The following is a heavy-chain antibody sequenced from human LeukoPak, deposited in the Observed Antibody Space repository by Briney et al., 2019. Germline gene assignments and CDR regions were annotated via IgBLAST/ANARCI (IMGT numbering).Heavy chain of an antibody. CDR2: IYYSGST. V-gene: IGHV4-39*01. D-gene: IGHD3-22*01. CDR1: GFTITTNY. Sequence: GSLRLSCAASGFTITTNYMNWVRQAPGKGLEWIGSIYYSGSTYYNPSLKSRVTISVDTSKNQFSLKLSSVTAADTAAYYCARQAHGIVVVITAQFDYWGQGTLVTVSS. CDR3: ARQAHGIVVVITAQFDY. J-gene: IGHJ4*02.